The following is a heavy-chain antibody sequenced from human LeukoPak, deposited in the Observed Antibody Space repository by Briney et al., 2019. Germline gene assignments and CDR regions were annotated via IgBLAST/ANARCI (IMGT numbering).Heavy chain of an antibody. J-gene: IGHJ4*02. CDR3: AKTGPNTMDKEILNGRLDY. CDR1: GFTFSDYY. Sequence: PGGSLRLSCAASGFTFSDYYMSWIRQAPGKGLEWVSALTYSGSVTYYADSVKGRFTISRDSSKNTLYLQMNSLRAEDTAVYYCAKTGPNTMDKEILNGRLDYWGQGALVTVSS. D-gene: IGHD1-14*01. CDR2: LTYSGSVT. V-gene: IGHV3-23*01.